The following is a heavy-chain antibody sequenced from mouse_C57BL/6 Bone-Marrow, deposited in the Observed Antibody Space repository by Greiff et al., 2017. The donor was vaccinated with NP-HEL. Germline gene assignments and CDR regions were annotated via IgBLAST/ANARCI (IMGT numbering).Heavy chain of an antibody. D-gene: IGHD2-4*01. V-gene: IGHV1-64*01. J-gene: IGHJ2*01. CDR2: IHPNSGST. CDR3: ARRDDYGKLPSDY. Sequence: QVQLQQSGAELVKPGASVKLSCKASGYTFTSYWMHWVKQRPGQGLEWIGMIHPNSGSTNYNEKFKSKATLTVDKSSSTAYMQLSSLTSEDSAVYYCARRDDYGKLPSDYWGQGTTLTVSS. CDR1: GYTFTSYW.